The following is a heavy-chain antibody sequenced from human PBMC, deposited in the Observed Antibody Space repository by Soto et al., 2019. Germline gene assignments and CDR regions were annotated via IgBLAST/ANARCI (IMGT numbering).Heavy chain of an antibody. D-gene: IGHD4-17*01. J-gene: IGHJ4*02. V-gene: IGHV1-2*02. CDR2: MNPNSGAT. CDR1: GYTFNDNF. Sequence: EASVKVSCKASGYTFNDNFIHWVRQAPGQGLEWMGWMNPNSGATKYAQPFHGRVTLTRDTSVATAYMLLSGLMSNDTAVYFCARVMTTATALDFWGQGTLVTVSS. CDR3: ARVMTTATALDF.